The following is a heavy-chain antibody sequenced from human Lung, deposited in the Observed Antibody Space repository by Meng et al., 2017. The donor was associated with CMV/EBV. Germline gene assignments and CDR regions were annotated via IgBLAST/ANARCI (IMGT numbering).Heavy chain of an antibody. J-gene: IGHJ4*02. CDR3: ARDGLDYSSTWSYNYFDY. V-gene: IGHV3-30-3*01. CDR2: ISKDGSNK. Sequence: GGSLRLXCTASGFTFSRFAFHWVRQAPGKGLEWVAIISKDGSNKYYADSVKGRFTISRDNSKNALYLRMNSLRLEDTAGYYCARDGLDYSSTWSYNYFDYXGQGXLVTVSS. CDR1: GFTFSRFA. D-gene: IGHD6-13*01.